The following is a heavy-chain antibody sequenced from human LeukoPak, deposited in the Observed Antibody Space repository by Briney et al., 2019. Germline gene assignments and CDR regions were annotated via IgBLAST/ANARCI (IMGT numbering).Heavy chain of an antibody. J-gene: IGHJ4*02. CDR2: INQDGSII. CDR3: ATSDDSSGSD. D-gene: IGHD3-22*01. Sequence: GGSLRLSCAASGFTFSAYWMSWVRQAPGKGLEWVANINQDGSIIHYVDSAKGRFTISRDNAKSSLYLQMNYLRAEDTALYYCATSDDSSGSDWGQGTLVTVSS. V-gene: IGHV3-7*01. CDR1: GFTFSAYW.